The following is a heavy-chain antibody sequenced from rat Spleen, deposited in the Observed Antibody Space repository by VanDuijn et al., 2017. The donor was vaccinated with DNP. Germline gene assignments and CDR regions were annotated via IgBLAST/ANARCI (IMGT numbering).Heavy chain of an antibody. CDR3: ARDYGSYP. V-gene: IGHV5-22*01. D-gene: IGHD1-3*01. CDR1: GFTFSDYY. CDR2: ISYEGSST. Sequence: EVQLVESGGGLVQPGRSLKLSCAASGFTFSDYYMAWVRQAPKKGLEWVASISYEGSSTYYGDSVKGRFTISRDNAKSTLYLQMNSLRSEDTATYYCARDYGSYPWGQGVMVTVSS. J-gene: IGHJ2*01.